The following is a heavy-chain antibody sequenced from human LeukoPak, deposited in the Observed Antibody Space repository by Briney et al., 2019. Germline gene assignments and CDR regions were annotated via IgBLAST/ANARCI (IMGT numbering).Heavy chain of an antibody. D-gene: IGHD6-19*01. CDR3: ARIAVAVIPS. V-gene: IGHV6-1*01. CDR2: TYYRSKWNT. Sequence: SQTLSLTCGISGDSVSSNIAAWNWIRQSPSRGLEWLGRTYYRSKWNTDYALSVQGRITITPDTSKNQFSLQLNSVTPDDTAIYYCARIAVAVIPSWGQGTLVTVSS. CDR1: GDSVSSNIAA. J-gene: IGHJ5*02.